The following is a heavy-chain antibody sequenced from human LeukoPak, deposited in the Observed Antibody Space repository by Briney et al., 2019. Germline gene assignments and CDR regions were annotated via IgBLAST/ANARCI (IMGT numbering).Heavy chain of an antibody. CDR2: IIPIFGTA. CDR1: GGTFSSYA. CDR3: AREDIMVGATPHDY. V-gene: IGHV1-69*05. J-gene: IGHJ4*02. D-gene: IGHD1-26*01. Sequence: SVKVSCKASGGTFSSYAISWVRQAPGQGLEWMGRIIPIFGTANYAQKFQGRVTITTDETTSTAYMELSSLRSEDTAVYYCAREDIMVGATPHDYWGQGTLVTVSS.